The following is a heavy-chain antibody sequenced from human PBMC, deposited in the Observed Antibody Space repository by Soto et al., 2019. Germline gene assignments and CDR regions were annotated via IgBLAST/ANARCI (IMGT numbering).Heavy chain of an antibody. CDR3: ARDPYYYDSSATWVPLFDP. D-gene: IGHD3-22*01. CDR2: IYYSGST. V-gene: IGHV4-61*01. Sequence: PSETLSLTCTVSGGSVSSGSYYWSWIRQPPGKGLEWIGYIYYSGSTNYNPSLKSRVTISVDTSKNQFSLKLSSVTAADTAVYYCARDPYYYDSSATWVPLFDPWGQGTLVTVSS. J-gene: IGHJ5*02. CDR1: GGSVSSGSYY.